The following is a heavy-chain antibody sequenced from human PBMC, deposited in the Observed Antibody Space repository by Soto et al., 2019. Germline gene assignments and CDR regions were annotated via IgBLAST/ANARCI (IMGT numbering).Heavy chain of an antibody. Sequence: QVHLVESGGGVVQPGRSLRLSCAAYGFTFSNYGMHWVRQAPGKGLEWLAVMSFDGSNEYYADSVQGRLTISRDNSKNTLYLQMNSLRTEDTAVYHCANDAAVSFDIWGQGTMVTVSS. J-gene: IGHJ3*02. CDR3: ANDAAVSFDI. D-gene: IGHD2-15*01. V-gene: IGHV3-30*18. CDR2: MSFDGSNE. CDR1: GFTFSNYG.